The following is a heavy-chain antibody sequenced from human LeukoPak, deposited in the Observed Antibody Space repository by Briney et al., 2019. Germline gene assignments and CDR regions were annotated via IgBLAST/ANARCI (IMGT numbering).Heavy chain of an antibody. J-gene: IGHJ4*02. CDR3: AKFKGQWLVLGIVDY. V-gene: IGHV3-23*01. CDR1: GFTLSSYA. CDR2: ISGSGGST. D-gene: IGHD6-19*01. Sequence: GGSLRLSCAASGFTLSSYAMSWVRQAPGKGLEWVSAISGSGGSTYYADSVKGRFTISRDNSKNTLYLQMNSLRAEDTAVYYCAKFKGQWLVLGIVDYWGQGTLVTVSS.